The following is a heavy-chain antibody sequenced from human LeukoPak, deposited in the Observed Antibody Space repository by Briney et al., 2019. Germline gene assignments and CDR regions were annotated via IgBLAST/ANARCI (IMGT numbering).Heavy chain of an antibody. CDR1: GYTFTAYY. V-gene: IGHV1-2*02. CDR2: VNTNSGGT. J-gene: IGHJ3*01. CDR3: ARDLDYNDNSDYDSFDV. D-gene: IGHD3-22*01. Sequence: GASVKVSCKASGYTFTAYYIHWVRQAPGQGREWMGWVNTNSGGTKYTQNFEGRVTMTRDTSISTAYMEVSRLRPDDTAVYYCARDLDYNDNSDYDSFDVWGQGTMVTVSS.